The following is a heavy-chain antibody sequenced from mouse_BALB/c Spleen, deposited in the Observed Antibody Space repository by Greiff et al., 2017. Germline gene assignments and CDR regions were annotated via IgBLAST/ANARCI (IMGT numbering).Heavy chain of an antibody. CDR2: IYPGDGDT. D-gene: IGHD3-1*01. Sequence: VQLQQSGAELARPGASVKLSCKASGYTFTSYWMQWVKQRPGQGLEWIGAIYPGDGDTRYTQKFKGKATLTADKSSSTAYMQLSSLASEDSAVYYCAREGYKRAMDYWGQGTSVTVSS. CDR3: AREGYKRAMDY. CDR1: GYTFTSYW. V-gene: IGHV1-87*01. J-gene: IGHJ4*01.